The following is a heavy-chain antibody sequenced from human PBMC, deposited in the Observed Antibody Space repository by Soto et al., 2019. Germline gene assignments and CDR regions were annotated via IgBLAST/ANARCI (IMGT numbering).Heavy chain of an antibody. CDR2: ISAYNGNT. CDR1: GYTFTSYG. V-gene: IGHV1-18*01. D-gene: IGHD3-22*01. CDR3: ARGLFSHYYDSSGSQGY. J-gene: IGHJ4*02. Sequence: VASVKVSCKASGYTFTSYGISWVRQAPGQGLEWMGWISAYNGNTNYAQKLQGRVTMTTDTSTSTAYMELRSLRSDDTAVYYCARGLFSHYYDSSGSQGYSGQGTLVTVSS.